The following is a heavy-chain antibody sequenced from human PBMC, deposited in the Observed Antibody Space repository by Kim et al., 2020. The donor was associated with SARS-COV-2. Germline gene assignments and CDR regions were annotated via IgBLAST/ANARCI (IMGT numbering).Heavy chain of an antibody. D-gene: IGHD6-6*01. CDR1: GFTFSNFA. V-gene: IGHV3-30-3*01. Sequence: GGSLRLSCAASGFTFSNFAMHWVRQAPGKGLEWVAVISYDGSDKYYADSVKGQFTISRDNSKNTLFLQLNSLRAEDTAVYYCAKDPQSYSTSPDYWGQGTLITVSS. CDR3: AKDPQSYSTSPDY. CDR2: ISYDGSDK. J-gene: IGHJ4*02.